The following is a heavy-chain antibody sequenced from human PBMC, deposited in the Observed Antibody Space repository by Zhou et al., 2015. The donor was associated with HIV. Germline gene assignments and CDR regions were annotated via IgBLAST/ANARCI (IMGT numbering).Heavy chain of an antibody. V-gene: IGHV1-69*06. J-gene: IGHJ3*02. CDR3: ARDPEIIIAAAGTHHDAFDI. Sequence: QVQLVQSGAEVKKPGSSVKVSCKASGGTFSSYAISWVRQAPGQGLEWMGGIIPIFGTANYAQKFQGRVTITADKSTSTAYMELSSLRSEDTAVYYCARDPEIIIAAAGTHHDAFDIWGQGTMVTVSS. CDR2: IIPIFGTA. D-gene: IGHD6-13*01. CDR1: GGTFSSYA.